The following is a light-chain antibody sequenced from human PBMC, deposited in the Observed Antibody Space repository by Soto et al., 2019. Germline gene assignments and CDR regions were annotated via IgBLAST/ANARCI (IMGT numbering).Light chain of an antibody. CDR2: GAS. Sequence: IVLTQAPGTLSLSPGERANVSCRASQTISSSSLAWYQQKGGQAPRLLIYGASSRATGIPDRFSGSGSGTDFTLTISRLEPEDFAVYYCQQYGSSPITFGQGTRLEIK. CDR3: QQYGSSPIT. V-gene: IGKV3-20*01. J-gene: IGKJ5*01. CDR1: QTISSSS.